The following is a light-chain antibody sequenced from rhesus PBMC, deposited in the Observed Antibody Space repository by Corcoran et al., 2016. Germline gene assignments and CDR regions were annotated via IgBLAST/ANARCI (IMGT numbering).Light chain of an antibody. CDR1: ASDIGDYNS. Sequence: QAALTQPRSLSGSPGQSVTISCTGTASDIGDYNSVSWYQQHPGTAPKLLIYDVSKRPTGVSDHFSGSKSDNTASLTISGLQTEDEADYHCSSYTGSNTFVFGTGTRLTVL. CDR2: DVS. J-gene: IGLJ1*01. V-gene: IGLV2-32*02. CDR3: SSYTGSNTFV.